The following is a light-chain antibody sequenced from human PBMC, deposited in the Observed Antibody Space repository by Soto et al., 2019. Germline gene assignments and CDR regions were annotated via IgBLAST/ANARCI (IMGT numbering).Light chain of an antibody. CDR1: QNIGGY. J-gene: IGKJ1*01. CDR3: QESYGTHWT. CDR2: AAS. V-gene: IGKV1-39*01. Sequence: IQMPQSPSSLSASVGDRVTITCLTSQNIGGYLNWYQQKPGKAPNLLIFAASSLQSGVPSRFSASGSGTEFTLTISSLQPEDFATYYCQESYGTHWTFGQGTKVDIK.